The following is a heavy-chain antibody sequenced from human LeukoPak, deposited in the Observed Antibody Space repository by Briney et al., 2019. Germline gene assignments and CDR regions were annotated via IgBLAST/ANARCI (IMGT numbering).Heavy chain of an antibody. J-gene: IGHJ4*02. CDR2: TYSGGRT. CDR1: GFIFNNNF. Sequence: GGSLRLSCAASGFIFNNNFMSWVRQAPGKGLEWVSITYSGGRTYYADSVKGRFTISRDNSKNTLYLQMNSLRAEDTAVYYCARSLSSRFSGPRRPYYFDYWGQGTLVTVSS. CDR3: ARSLSSRFSGPRRPYYFDY. V-gene: IGHV3-53*01. D-gene: IGHD3-16*02.